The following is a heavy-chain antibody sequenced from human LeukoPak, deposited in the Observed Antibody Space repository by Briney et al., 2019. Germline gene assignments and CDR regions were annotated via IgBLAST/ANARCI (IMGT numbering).Heavy chain of an antibody. J-gene: IGHJ5*02. CDR2: INHSGST. V-gene: IGHV4-34*01. Sequence: PSETLSPTCAVYGGSFSGYYWSWIRQPPGKGLEWIGEINHSGSTNYNPSLKSRVTISVDTSKNQFSLRLTSVTAADTAVYYCAKGHRMVRGVTSTGYWFDPWGQGTLVTVSS. CDR1: GGSFSGYY. CDR3: AKGHRMVRGVTSTGYWFDP. D-gene: IGHD3-10*01.